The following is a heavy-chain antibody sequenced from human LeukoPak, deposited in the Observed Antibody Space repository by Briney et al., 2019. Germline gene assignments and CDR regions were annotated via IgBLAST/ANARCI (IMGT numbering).Heavy chain of an antibody. CDR3: TRDKGVLRYFDWLLYPDH. Sequence: GGSLRLSCTASGFTFGDYAMSWVRQAPGKGLEWVGFIRSKAYGGTTEYAASVKGRFTISRDDSKSIAYLQMNSLKTEDTAVYYCTRDKGVLRYFDWLLYPDHWGQGTLVTVSS. V-gene: IGHV3-49*04. J-gene: IGHJ4*02. CDR1: GFTFGDYA. CDR2: IRSKAYGGTT. D-gene: IGHD3-9*01.